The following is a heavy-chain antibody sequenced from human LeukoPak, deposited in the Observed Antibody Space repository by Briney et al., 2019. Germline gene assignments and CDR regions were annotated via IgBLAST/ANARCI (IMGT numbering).Heavy chain of an antibody. CDR3: ARDLEDYNNYGEMAI. D-gene: IGHD4-11*01. Sequence: PGGSLRLSGAVSGFTFSSYTMNWVRQAPGKGLEWVSSISTSSSYTYYADSVKGRFTISRDNAKNSLYLQMNSLRAEDTAVYYCARDLEDYNNYGEMAIWGQGTLVTVSS. V-gene: IGHV3-21*01. CDR1: GFTFSSYT. CDR2: ISTSSSYT. J-gene: IGHJ4*02.